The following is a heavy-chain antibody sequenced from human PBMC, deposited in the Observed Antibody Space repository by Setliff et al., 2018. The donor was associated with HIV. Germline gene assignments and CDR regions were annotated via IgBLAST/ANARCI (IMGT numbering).Heavy chain of an antibody. CDR1: GGSISSSSYY. Sequence: PSETLSLTCTVSGGSISSSSYYWGWIRQPPGKGLERIGSIYYSGSTYYNPSLKSRVTISVDTSKNQFSLKLSSVTAADTAVYYCASRGYCSGGSCYIYYYYYGMDVWGQGTTVTVSS. D-gene: IGHD2-15*01. V-gene: IGHV4-39*01. J-gene: IGHJ6*02. CDR3: ASRGYCSGGSCYIYYYYYGMDV. CDR2: IYYSGST.